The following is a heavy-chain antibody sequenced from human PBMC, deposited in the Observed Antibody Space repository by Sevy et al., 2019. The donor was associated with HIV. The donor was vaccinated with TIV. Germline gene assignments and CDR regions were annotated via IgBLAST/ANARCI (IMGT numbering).Heavy chain of an antibody. CDR2: ISGTGLST. D-gene: IGHD6-6*01. Sequence: GESLKISCAASGFTFSNYAMNWVRQAPGKGLEWVSTISGTGLSTYYADSVKGRFTISRDNSKNTLYLQMNTLGAEETAFYFCAKDLVSMASRQGYFDYWGQGTLVTVSS. CDR1: GFTFSNYA. V-gene: IGHV3-23*01. J-gene: IGHJ4*02. CDR3: AKDLVSMASRQGYFDY.